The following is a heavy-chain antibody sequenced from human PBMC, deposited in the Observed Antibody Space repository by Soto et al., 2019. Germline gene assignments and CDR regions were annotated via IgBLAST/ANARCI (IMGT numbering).Heavy chain of an antibody. J-gene: IGHJ6*02. Sequence: GGSVRLSCAASGFTFSSYGMHWVRQAPGKGLEWVAVISYDGSNKYYADSVKGRFTISRDNSKNTLYLQMNSLRAEDTAVYYCAREYYYDSSGYYYYYGMDVWGQGTTVPVSS. CDR1: GFTFSSYG. CDR2: ISYDGSNK. V-gene: IGHV3-30*03. CDR3: AREYYYDSSGYYYYYGMDV. D-gene: IGHD3-22*01.